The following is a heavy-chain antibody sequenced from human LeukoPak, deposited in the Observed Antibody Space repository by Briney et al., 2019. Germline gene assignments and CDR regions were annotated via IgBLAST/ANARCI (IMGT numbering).Heavy chain of an antibody. CDR1: GFTFSSYA. CDR3: AKALRWLQLVIDY. J-gene: IGHJ4*02. CDR2: ISGSGGST. Sequence: PGGSLRLPCAASGFTFSSYAMSWVRQAPGKGLEWVSAISGSGGSTYYADSVKGRFTISRDNSKNTLYLQMNSLRAEDTAVYYCAKALRWLQLVIDYWGQGTLVTVSS. D-gene: IGHD5-24*01. V-gene: IGHV3-23*01.